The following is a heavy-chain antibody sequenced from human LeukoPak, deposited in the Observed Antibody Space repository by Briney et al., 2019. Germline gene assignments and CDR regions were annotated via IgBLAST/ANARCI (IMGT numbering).Heavy chain of an antibody. D-gene: IGHD1-26*01. V-gene: IGHV4-34*01. CDR3: ARRHVWELRPYYDNGMDV. J-gene: IGHJ6*02. CDR1: GGSFSGYY. Sequence: SETLSLTCAVYGGSFSGYYWSWIRQPPGKGLEWIGEINHSGSTNYNPSLKSRVTISVDTSKNQFSLKLSSVTAADTAVYYCARRHVWELRPYYDNGMDVWGQGTTVTVSS. CDR2: INHSGST.